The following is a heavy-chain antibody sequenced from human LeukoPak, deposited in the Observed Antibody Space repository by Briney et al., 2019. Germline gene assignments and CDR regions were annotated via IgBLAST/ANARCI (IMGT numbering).Heavy chain of an antibody. Sequence: PGGSLRLSCAASGFTFISYWMHWVRQAPGKGLVWVSRINSDGSTTSYAASVKGQFTISRDTAKNTLYLQMNSLRAEDTAVYYCARGHHYYDSSAYYYWGQGTLVTVSS. CDR1: GFTFISYW. D-gene: IGHD3-22*01. CDR3: ARGHHYYDSSAYYY. CDR2: INSDGSTT. V-gene: IGHV3-74*01. J-gene: IGHJ4*02.